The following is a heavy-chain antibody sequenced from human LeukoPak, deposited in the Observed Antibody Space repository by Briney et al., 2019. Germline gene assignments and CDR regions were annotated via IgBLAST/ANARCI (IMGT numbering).Heavy chain of an antibody. Sequence: ASVKVSCKASGYTFAGYFINWVRQAPGQGLEWMGRINPNSGDTEYAPKFQGWVTMTRDTSISTAYVEVRRLISDDTAVYYCARDLASTSNWEFDYWGQGTLVIVSS. J-gene: IGHJ4*02. CDR3: ARDLASTSNWEFDY. CDR1: GYTFAGYF. CDR2: INPNSGDT. V-gene: IGHV1-2*04. D-gene: IGHD1-26*01.